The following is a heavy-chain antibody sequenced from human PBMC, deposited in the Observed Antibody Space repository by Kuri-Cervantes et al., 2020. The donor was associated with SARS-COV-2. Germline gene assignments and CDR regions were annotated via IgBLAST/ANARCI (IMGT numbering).Heavy chain of an antibody. V-gene: IGHV3-30*03. Sequence: GESLKISCAASGFTFSSYGMHWVRQAPGKGLEWVAVISYDGSNKYYADSVKGRFTISRDNSKNTLYLQMNSLRAEDTAVYYCARAGQYQLLCDTKEAYYYGMDVWGQGTTVTVSS. D-gene: IGHD2-2*01. CDR2: ISYDGSNK. CDR3: ARAGQYQLLCDTKEAYYYGMDV. CDR1: GFTFSSYG. J-gene: IGHJ6*02.